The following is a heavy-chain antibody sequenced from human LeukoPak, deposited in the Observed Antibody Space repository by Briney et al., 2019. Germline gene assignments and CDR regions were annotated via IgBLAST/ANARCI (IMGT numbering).Heavy chain of an antibody. CDR2: ISGSGGST. CDR1: GFTFSSYA. CDR3: AKRSGFLEWLLEYYFDY. Sequence: PGGSLRLSCAASGFTFSSYAMSWVRQAPGKGLEWVSAISGSGGSTYYADSVKGRFTISRDNSKNTLYLQMNSLRAEDTAVYYCAKRSGFLEWLLEYYFDYWGQGTLVTVSS. V-gene: IGHV3-23*01. J-gene: IGHJ4*02. D-gene: IGHD3-3*01.